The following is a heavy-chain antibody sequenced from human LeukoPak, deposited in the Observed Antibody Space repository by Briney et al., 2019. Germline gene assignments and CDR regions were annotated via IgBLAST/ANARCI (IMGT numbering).Heavy chain of an antibody. CDR2: IYYSGST. CDR3: ARDRGEYNDSGSYFDY. CDR1: GGSISSSSY. J-gene: IGHJ4*02. V-gene: IGHV4-39*07. Sequence: NPSETLSLTCTVSGGSISSSSYWGWIRQPPGKGLEWIGSIYYSGSTYDNPSLKSRVTISVDTSKDQFSLKLSSVTAADTAVYYCARDRGEYNDSGSYFDYWGQGTLVTVSS. D-gene: IGHD3-10*01.